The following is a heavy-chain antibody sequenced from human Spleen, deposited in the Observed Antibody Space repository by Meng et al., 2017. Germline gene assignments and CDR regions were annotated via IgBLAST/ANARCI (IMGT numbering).Heavy chain of an antibody. CDR2: IYYSGST. J-gene: IGHJ4*02. CDR3: ARDLGGDPILNY. V-gene: IGHV4-39*07. D-gene: IGHD3-9*01. Sequence: SETLSLTCTVSGGSISSSSYYWGWIRQPPGKGLEWIGSIYYSGSTYYNPPLKSRVTISGDTSKKEFSLKMSSVTAADTAVYYCARDLGGDPILNYWGQGTLVTVSS. CDR1: GGSISSSSYY.